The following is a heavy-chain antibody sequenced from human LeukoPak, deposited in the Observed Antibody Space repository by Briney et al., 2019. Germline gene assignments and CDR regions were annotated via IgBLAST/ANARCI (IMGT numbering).Heavy chain of an antibody. Sequence: SETLSLTCTVSGGSISSFYWSWIRQPPGKGLEWIGYIYYTGRTDYNPSLKSRVTISVDTSKNQFSLKLTSVTAADTAVYYCARVRYGSNIYYYYYMDVWGKGTTVTVSS. J-gene: IGHJ6*03. CDR1: GGSISSFY. D-gene: IGHD3-10*01. V-gene: IGHV4-59*01. CDR2: IYYTGRT. CDR3: ARVRYGSNIYYYYYMDV.